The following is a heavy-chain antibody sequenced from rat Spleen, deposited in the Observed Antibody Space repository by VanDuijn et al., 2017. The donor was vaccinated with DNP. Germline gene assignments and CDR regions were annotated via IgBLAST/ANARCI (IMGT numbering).Heavy chain of an antibody. V-gene: IGHV5-29*01. CDR1: GFTFSDYG. CDR3: ARRLNWELSWYFDF. J-gene: IGHJ1*01. Sequence: EVQLVESGGGLVQPGRSLKLSCAASGFTFSDYGMAWVLQAPTKSLEWVAIISHDGSSTYYPDSVKGRFTISRDNAKSSLYLQMNSLKSEDTATYYCARRLNWELSWYFDFWGPGTMVTVSS. CDR2: ISHDGSST. D-gene: IGHD5-1*01.